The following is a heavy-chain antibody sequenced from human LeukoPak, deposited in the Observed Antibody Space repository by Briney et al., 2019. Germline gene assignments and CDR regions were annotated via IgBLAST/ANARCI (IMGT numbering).Heavy chain of an antibody. Sequence: GGSLRLSCAASGFTFSDYAMIWVRQAPGKGLEWVSAISNSGGNTYFADSVKGRFTVSRDNSKNTLYLQMNSLRADDTAIYYCARNQQLGGHSYYYYGMDVWGQGTTVTVSS. CDR1: GFTFSDYA. D-gene: IGHD3-16*01. J-gene: IGHJ6*02. V-gene: IGHV3-23*01. CDR2: ISNSGGNT. CDR3: ARNQQLGGHSYYYYGMDV.